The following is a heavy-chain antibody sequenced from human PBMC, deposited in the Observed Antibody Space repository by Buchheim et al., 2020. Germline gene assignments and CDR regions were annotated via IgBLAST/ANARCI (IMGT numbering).Heavy chain of an antibody. J-gene: IGHJ4*02. CDR3: ARDLGLSYYYDSSGPPDY. V-gene: IGHV1-46*01. CDR1: GYTFTDYY. D-gene: IGHD3-22*01. Sequence: QVQLVQSGAEVKKPGASVKVSCKASGYTFTDYYIHWVRQAPGQGLEWMGIINPSGGRTKYAQKFQGRVTLTSPTSTSTVYMEVSSLRSDDTAVYYCARDLGLSYYYDSSGPPDYWGQGTL. CDR2: INPSGGRT.